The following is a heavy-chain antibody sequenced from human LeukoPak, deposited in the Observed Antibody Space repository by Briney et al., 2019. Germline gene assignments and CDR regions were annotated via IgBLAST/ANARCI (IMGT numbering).Heavy chain of an antibody. D-gene: IGHD3-22*01. CDR1: GYSFADYY. J-gene: IGHJ4*02. V-gene: IGHV1-2*02. Sequence: RASVKVSCKASGYSFADYYMHWVRQAPGQGLEWMGWINPNSGGTNYAQKFQGRVTMTRDTSISTAYMELSRLRSDDTAVYYCARQRAYYYDSSGYFRFDYWGQGTLVTVSS. CDR3: ARQRAYYYDSSGYFRFDY. CDR2: INPNSGGT.